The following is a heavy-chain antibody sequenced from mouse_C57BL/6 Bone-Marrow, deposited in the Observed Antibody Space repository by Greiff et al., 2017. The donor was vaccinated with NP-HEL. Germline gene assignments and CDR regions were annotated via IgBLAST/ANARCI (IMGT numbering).Heavy chain of an antibody. J-gene: IGHJ2*01. V-gene: IGHV1-72*01. CDR1: GYTFTSYL. Sequence: VQLQQPGAELVKPGASVKLSCKASGYTFTSYLMHWVKQMPGRGLEWIGMIDPNSGGTKYNEKFKSKATLTVDKPSSTAYMQLNSLTSEDSAVYYSARYYYGSCSFDYWGQGTTLTVSS. D-gene: IGHD1-1*01. CDR2: IDPNSGGT. CDR3: ARYYYGSCSFDY.